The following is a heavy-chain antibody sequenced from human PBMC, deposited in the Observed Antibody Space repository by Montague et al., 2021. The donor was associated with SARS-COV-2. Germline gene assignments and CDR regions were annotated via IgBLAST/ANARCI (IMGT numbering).Heavy chain of an antibody. J-gene: IGHJ4*03. CDR3: ARVGGGTTRYFDN. V-gene: IGHV4-61*02. CDR2: IYTRGGT. CDR1: GASISSDYYY. Sequence: TLSLTCTVSGASISSDYYYWIWIPQPAGKGLDGIVRIYTRGGTNYNLPLNSLVTILMDTSQNPFSLDLRSVTAADTAVYYCARVGGGTTRYFDNWGQGTPVTVSS. D-gene: IGHD2-15*01.